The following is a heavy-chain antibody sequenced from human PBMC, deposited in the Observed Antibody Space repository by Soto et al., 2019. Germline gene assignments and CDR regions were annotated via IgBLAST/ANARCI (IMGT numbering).Heavy chain of an antibody. V-gene: IGHV4-30-2*01. CDR3: ARDDTMFYFDY. Sequence: SETLSVTCDVSGDNISTGGYTWAWIRQPPGEALEWIGHTYHSGNPYYNPSLKSRVIISVDRSKNQFSLKVRSVTAEDTAVYYCARDDTMFYFDYWGQGTLVTVSS. CDR2: TYHSGNP. J-gene: IGHJ4*02. CDR1: GDNISTGGYT. D-gene: IGHD3-10*02.